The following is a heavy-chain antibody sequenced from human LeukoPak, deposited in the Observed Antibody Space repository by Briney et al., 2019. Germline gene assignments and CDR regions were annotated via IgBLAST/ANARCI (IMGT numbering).Heavy chain of an antibody. D-gene: IGHD3-22*01. J-gene: IGHJ4*02. V-gene: IGHV3-30*19. CDR1: GFTFSSYG. CDR3: ASDGLITMTVVVITWLLNY. Sequence: GGSLRLSCTASGFTFSSYGMHWVRQAPGKGLEWVAVIWYDGNNKYYADSVKGRFTISRDNSKNTLYLQMDSLRAEDTAVYYCASDGLITMTVVVITWLLNYWGQGTLVTASS. CDR2: IWYDGNNK.